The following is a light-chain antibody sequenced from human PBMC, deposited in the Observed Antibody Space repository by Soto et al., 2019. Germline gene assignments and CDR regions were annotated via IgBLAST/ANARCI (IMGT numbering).Light chain of an antibody. J-gene: IGKJ4*01. CDR1: QSISSW. V-gene: IGKV1-5*01. CDR3: QQYNSYALT. CDR2: DAS. Sequence: IHMTHSPSTLSASLLYRVTITCRASQSISSWLAWYQQKPGKAPKLLIYDASSSESGVPSRFSGSGSGTEFTLTISSLQPDDFATYYCQQYNSYALTFGGGTKVDIK.